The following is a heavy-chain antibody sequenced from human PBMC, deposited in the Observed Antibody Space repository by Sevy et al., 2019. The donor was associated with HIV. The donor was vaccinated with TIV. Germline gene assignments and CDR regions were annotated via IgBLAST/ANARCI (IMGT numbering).Heavy chain of an antibody. D-gene: IGHD3-22*01. Sequence: GESLKISCKVSGYTLTQLSMHWVRQAPGKGLEWMGSFDPEDGETLYAQNFQGRVTMTEDTSTDTAYMALSSLRSEDTAIYYCATTKDYYDSSGSPFDYWGQGTLVTVSS. CDR2: FDPEDGET. J-gene: IGHJ4*02. CDR1: GYTLTQLS. CDR3: ATTKDYYDSSGSPFDY. V-gene: IGHV1-24*01.